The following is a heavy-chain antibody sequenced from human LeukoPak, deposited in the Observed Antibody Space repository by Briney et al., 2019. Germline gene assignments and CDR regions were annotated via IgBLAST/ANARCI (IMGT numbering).Heavy chain of an antibody. J-gene: IGHJ5*02. Sequence: GESLKISCKGSGYRFTTYWIGWVRQMPGKGLESMGIIHPGDSNTTYSPSFQGQVTISADRSINTAYLQWSSLKASDTAMYYCATLVDTAAAWGQGTLVTVSS. CDR1: GYRFTTYW. CDR3: ATLVDTAAA. CDR2: IHPGDSNT. D-gene: IGHD5-18*01. V-gene: IGHV5-51*01.